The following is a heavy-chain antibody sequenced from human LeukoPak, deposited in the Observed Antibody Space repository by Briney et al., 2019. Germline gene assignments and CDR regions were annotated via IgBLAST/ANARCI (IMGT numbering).Heavy chain of an antibody. CDR3: AKVSISVVAKFRYFDY. CDR2: INSDGSST. J-gene: IGHJ4*02. V-gene: IGHV3-74*01. CDR1: GFTFSSYW. Sequence: GGSLRLSCAASGFTFSSYWMHWVRQAPGKGLVWVSRINSDGSSTYYADSVKGRFTISRDNSKNTLYLQMNSLRAEDTAVYYCAKVSISVVAKFRYFDYWGQGTLVTVSS. D-gene: IGHD2-15*01.